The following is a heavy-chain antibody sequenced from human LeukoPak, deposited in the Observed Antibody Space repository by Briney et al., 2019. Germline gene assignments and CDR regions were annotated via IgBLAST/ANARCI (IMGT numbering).Heavy chain of an antibody. Sequence: PGGSLRLSCAASGFTFSSYAMSWVRQAPGKGLEWVSAISGSGGSTYYADSVKGRFTISRDNSKNTLYLQMNSLRAEDTAVYYCANGYYGSGSYYNGIYWGQGTLVTVPS. V-gene: IGHV3-23*01. CDR1: GFTFSSYA. CDR3: ANGYYGSGSYYNGIY. CDR2: ISGSGGST. D-gene: IGHD3-10*01. J-gene: IGHJ4*02.